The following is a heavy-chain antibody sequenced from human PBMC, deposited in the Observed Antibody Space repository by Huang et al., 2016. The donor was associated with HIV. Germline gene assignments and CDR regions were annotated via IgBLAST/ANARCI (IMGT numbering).Heavy chain of an antibody. J-gene: IGHJ6*03. CDR1: GGSIRSSDYH. D-gene: IGHD3-10*01. V-gene: IGHV4-39*01. Sequence: QLLLQESGPGLVKPSEALALTCAVSGGSIRSSDYHWGWIRQPPGKGLEWIGSIYYKGSTHYRPSLKSRVTIAVDTSKNLLFLKLTSMTAADTAVYYCARHREGPVAYYSGWGSHLNYMDVCGRGRTVVVSS. CDR3: ARHREGPVAYYSGWGSHLNYMDV. CDR2: IYYKGST.